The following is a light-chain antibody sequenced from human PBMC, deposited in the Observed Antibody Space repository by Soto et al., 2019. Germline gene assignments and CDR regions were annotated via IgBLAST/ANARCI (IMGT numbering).Light chain of an antibody. CDR1: QSLTNNY. CDR3: QQYGSSLSIT. CDR2: GAS. V-gene: IGKV3-20*01. Sequence: EIVLTQSPGTLSLSPGERATLXXRASQSLTNNYFAWYQQKPGRALRLXXDGASTRATGIPDRFSGGGSGTDFTLTISRLEPEDFAVYYCQQYGSSLSITFGQGTRLEIK. J-gene: IGKJ5*01.